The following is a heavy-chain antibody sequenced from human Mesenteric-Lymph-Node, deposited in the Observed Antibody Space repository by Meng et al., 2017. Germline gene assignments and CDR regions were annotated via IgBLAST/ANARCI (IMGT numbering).Heavy chain of an antibody. CDR1: GFSLSTSYVR. D-gene: IGHD2-2*01. CDR2: SYGDDEK. CDR3: AHFTRSWLDP. V-gene: IGHV2-5*02. Sequence: TFLAPAPTRVPPPQHFPATVPSSGFSLSTSYVRLAWSRPPPGKALNWLALSYGDDEKRYSPSLKSRLTITKDTSKIQVVLTLTNMDPVDTATYYCAHFTRSWLDPWGQGTLVTVSS. J-gene: IGHJ5*02.